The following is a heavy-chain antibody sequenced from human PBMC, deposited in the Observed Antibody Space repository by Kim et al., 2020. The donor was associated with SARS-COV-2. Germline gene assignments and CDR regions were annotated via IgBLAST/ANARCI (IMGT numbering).Heavy chain of an antibody. CDR1: GFTFSSYS. CDR3: ARDRITSRIWDY. D-gene: IGHD2-15*01. V-gene: IGHV3-21*01. Sequence: GGSLRLSCAASGFTFSSYSMNWVRQAPGKGLEWVSSISSSSSYIYYADSVKGRFTISRDNAKNSLYLQMNSLRAEDTAVYYCARDRITSRIWDYWGQGTLVTVSS. CDR2: ISSSSSYI. J-gene: IGHJ4*02.